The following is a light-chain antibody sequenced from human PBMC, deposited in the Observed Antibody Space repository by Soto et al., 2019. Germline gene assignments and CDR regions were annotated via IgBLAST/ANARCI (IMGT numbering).Light chain of an antibody. J-gene: IGLJ2*01. Sequence: QSALTQPRSVSGSPGQSVTISCTGTSSDVGGYNYVSWYQQHPGKAPKLMIYDVSKRPSGVPDRFSGSKSGYTASLTISGLQAEDEVDYYRCSYEPSMVFGGGTNLTVL. V-gene: IGLV2-11*01. CDR3: CSYEPSMV. CDR1: SSDVGGYNY. CDR2: DVS.